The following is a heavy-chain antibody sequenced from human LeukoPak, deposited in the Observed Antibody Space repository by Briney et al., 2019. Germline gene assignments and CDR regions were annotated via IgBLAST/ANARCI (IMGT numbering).Heavy chain of an antibody. CDR3: ARGTRVSYYYGSGSQIHSCSY. D-gene: IGHD3-10*01. CDR2: INTNTGNP. J-gene: IGHJ4*02. Sequence: GASVKVSCKASGYTFTSYGINWVRQAPGQGLEWMGWINTNTGNPTYAQGFTGRFVFSLDTSVSTAYLQISSLKAEDTAVYYCARGTRVSYYYGSGSQIHSCSYWGQGTLVTVSS. V-gene: IGHV7-4-1*02. CDR1: GYTFTSYG.